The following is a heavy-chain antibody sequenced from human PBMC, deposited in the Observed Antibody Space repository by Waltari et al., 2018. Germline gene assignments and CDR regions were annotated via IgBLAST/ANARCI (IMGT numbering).Heavy chain of an antibody. V-gene: IGHV1-69*01. CDR2: IIPIFGTA. Sequence: QVQLVQSGAEVKKPGSSVKVSCKASGGTFSSYAISWVRQAPGQGLECMGGIIPIFGTANYAQKFQGRVTITADESTSTAYMELSSLRSEDTAVYYCARSDYGDYELAEYYFDYWGQGTLVTVSS. J-gene: IGHJ4*02. D-gene: IGHD4-17*01. CDR1: GGTFSSYA. CDR3: ARSDYGDYELAEYYFDY.